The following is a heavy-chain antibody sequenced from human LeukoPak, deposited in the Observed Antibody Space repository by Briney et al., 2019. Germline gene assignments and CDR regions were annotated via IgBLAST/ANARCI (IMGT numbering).Heavy chain of an antibody. Sequence: GGSLRLSCAASGFTFNKYWMNWVRQSPGKGLEWVANIKEDSGDKNYVDSLEGRFTISRDNAKNSLYLQMSSLRVEDTAVYYCARESGRFRFDSWGQGALVTVSS. D-gene: IGHD3-3*01. CDR2: IKEDSGDK. CDR1: GFTFNKYW. CDR3: ARESGRFRFDS. J-gene: IGHJ5*01. V-gene: IGHV3-7*01.